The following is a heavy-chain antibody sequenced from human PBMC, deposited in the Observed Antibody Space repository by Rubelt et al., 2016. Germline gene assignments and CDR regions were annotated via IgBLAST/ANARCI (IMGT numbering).Heavy chain of an antibody. CDR3: ARDFIVVVAGPVAYLDP. J-gene: IGHJ5*02. Sequence: QVPGKGLVWVSRINSDGSSTSYVDSVKGRFTISRDNAKNTLYLQMSSLRNDDTAVYYCARDFIVVVAGPVAYLDPWGQGTLVTVSS. V-gene: IGHV3-74*01. D-gene: IGHD2-15*01. CDR2: INSDGSST.